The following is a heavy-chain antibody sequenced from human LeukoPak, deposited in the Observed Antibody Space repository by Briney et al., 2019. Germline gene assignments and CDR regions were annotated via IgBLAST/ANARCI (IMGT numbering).Heavy chain of an antibody. J-gene: IGHJ6*02. Sequence: ASVKVSCKASGYTFTSYYMHWVRQAPGQGLGWMGIINPSGGSTSYAQKFQGRVTMTRDTSTSTVYMELSSLRSEDTAVYYCARAGGEQGAIVPAATWYYYYGMDVWGQGTTVTVSS. CDR2: INPSGGST. CDR3: ARAGGEQGAIVPAATWYYYYGMDV. CDR1: GYTFTSYY. D-gene: IGHD2-2*01. V-gene: IGHV1-46*01.